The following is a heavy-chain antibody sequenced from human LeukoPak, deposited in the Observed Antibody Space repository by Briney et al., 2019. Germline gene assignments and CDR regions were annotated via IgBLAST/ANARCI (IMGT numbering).Heavy chain of an antibody. CDR2: ISYDGSNK. J-gene: IGHJ4*02. Sequence: PGGSLRLSCAASGFTFSSYAMHWVRQAPGKGLEWVAVISYDGSNKYYADSVKGRFTISRDNSKNTLYLQMNSLRVEDTAVYYCARGAQPEWLLGYYWGQGTLVTVSS. CDR3: ARGAQPEWLLGYY. CDR1: GFTFSSYA. D-gene: IGHD3-3*01. V-gene: IGHV3-30-3*01.